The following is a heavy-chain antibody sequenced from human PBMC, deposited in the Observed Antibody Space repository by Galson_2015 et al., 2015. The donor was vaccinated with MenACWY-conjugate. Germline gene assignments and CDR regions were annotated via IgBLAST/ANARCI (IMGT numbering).Heavy chain of an antibody. CDR2: IKQDGSER. J-gene: IGHJ6*02. V-gene: IGHV3-7*03. D-gene: IGHD4-17*01. CDR3: ARGTVNALGTKYYGMDV. CDR1: GFIFSNSW. Sequence: SLRLSCAASGFIFSNSWMDWVRQAPGKGLEWVGNIKQDGSERYYVESVKGRFIISRDNAKNSLYLQMNSLRAEDTAIYYCARGTVNALGTKYYGMDVWGQGTTVPVSS.